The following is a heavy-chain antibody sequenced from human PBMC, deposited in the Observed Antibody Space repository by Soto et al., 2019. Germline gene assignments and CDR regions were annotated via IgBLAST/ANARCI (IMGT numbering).Heavy chain of an antibody. CDR1: GGSISNDDYY. J-gene: IGHJ6*02. Sequence: QVQLQESGPGLVKPSQTLSLTCSVSGGSISNDDYYWTWIRQPPGKGLEGIGHIYYNGNTYYNPSLKSRLTMSLYTSQNQFSLHLTSVIAADSASYFCARATTVTSSFFYYGLDVWGQGTTVTVSS. D-gene: IGHD4-17*01. CDR2: IYYNGNT. V-gene: IGHV4-30-4*08. CDR3: ARATTVTSSFFYYGLDV.